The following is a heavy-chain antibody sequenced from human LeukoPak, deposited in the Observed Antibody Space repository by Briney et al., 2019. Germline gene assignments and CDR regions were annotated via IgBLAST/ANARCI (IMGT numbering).Heavy chain of an antibody. CDR1: GGSISSYY. Sequence: SETLSLTCTVSGGSISSYYWSWIRQPPGKGLEWIGYIYYSGSTNYNPSLKSRVTISVDTSKNQFSLRLSSVTAADTAVFFCARYYITRSSFDIWGQGTMVTVSS. J-gene: IGHJ3*02. V-gene: IGHV4-59*12. CDR2: IYYSGST. CDR3: ARYYITRSSFDI. D-gene: IGHD3-10*01.